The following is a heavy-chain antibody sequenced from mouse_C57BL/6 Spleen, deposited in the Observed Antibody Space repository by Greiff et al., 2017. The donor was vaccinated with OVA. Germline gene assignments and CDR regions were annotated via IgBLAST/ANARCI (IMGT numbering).Heavy chain of an antibody. Sequence: QVQLQQSGAELVKPGASVKLSCKASGYTFTESTIHWVKQRSGQGLSWFGWFYPGSGSIKYNEKFKDKATLTADKSSSTVYMELSRLTYENSAVYFCARHEEGAYYSNTAWFAYWGQGTLVTVSA. CDR2: FYPGSGSI. D-gene: IGHD2-5*01. CDR1: GYTFTEST. J-gene: IGHJ3*01. CDR3: ARHEEGAYYSNTAWFAY. V-gene: IGHV1-62-2*01.